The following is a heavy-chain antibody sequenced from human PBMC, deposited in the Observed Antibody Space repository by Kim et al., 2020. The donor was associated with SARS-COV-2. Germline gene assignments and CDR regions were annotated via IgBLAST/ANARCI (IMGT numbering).Heavy chain of an antibody. CDR1: GFNFRRHW. Sequence: GGSLRLSCEASGFNFRRHWMNWVRQAPGKGLEWVANMEGDGAEKYYADSVDGRFTISRDNAKDSLFLQMDSLRVEDTAVYYCARAYYYDNTGYFHNYGMDVWGQGTTVTVSS. CDR2: MEGDGAEK. CDR3: ARAYYYDNTGYFHNYGMDV. J-gene: IGHJ6*02. D-gene: IGHD3-22*01. V-gene: IGHV3-7*03.